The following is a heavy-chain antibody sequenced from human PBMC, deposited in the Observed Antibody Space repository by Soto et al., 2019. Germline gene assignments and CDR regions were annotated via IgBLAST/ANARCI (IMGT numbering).Heavy chain of an antibody. J-gene: IGHJ4*02. CDR1: RGSISSGTNY. CDR2: IYYSGST. D-gene: IGHD6-25*01. V-gene: IGHV4-39*01. CDR3: ARHEAGWYFDS. Sequence: QLQLQESGPGLVKPSETLSLTCTVSRGSISSGTNYWAWIRQPPGKGLEWIANIYYSGSTFYNPSLKSRVTISLDTSKNQSSLKLRSVTAADTAVYYCARHEAGWYFDSCGQGTLVTVSS.